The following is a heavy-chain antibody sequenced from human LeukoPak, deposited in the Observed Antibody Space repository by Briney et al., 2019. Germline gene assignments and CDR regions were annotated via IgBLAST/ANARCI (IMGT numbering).Heavy chain of an antibody. J-gene: IGHJ4*02. CDR3: ARAGSLWSGSWSSYFDY. CDR1: GYTFTSHV. CDR2: MNPNSGNT. V-gene: IGHV1-8*01. Sequence: GASVKVSCKASGYTFTSHVINWVRQAPGQGLEWMGWMNPNSGNTGYAQKFQGRVTMTRDMSTSTVYMELSSLRSEDTAVYYCARAGSLWSGSWSSYFDYWGQGTLVTVPS. D-gene: IGHD6-13*01.